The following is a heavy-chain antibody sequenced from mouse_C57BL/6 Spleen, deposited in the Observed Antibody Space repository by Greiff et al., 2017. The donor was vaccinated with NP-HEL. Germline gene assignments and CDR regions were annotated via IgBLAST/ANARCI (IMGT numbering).Heavy chain of an antibody. D-gene: IGHD2-3*01. Sequence: VQLQQPGAELVMPGASVKLSCKASGYTFTSYWMHWVKQRPGQGLEWIGEIDPSDSDTNYNQKFKGKSTLTVDKSSSTAYMQLSSLTSEDSAVYYCAIYDGYYVGFAYWGQGTLVTVSA. V-gene: IGHV1-69*01. CDR3: AIYDGYYVGFAY. J-gene: IGHJ3*01. CDR1: GYTFTSYW. CDR2: IDPSDSDT.